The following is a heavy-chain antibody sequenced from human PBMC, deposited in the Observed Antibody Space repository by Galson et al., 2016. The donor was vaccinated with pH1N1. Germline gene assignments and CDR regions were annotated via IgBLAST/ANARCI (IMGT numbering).Heavy chain of an antibody. V-gene: IGHV5-51*01. J-gene: IGHJ6*03. D-gene: IGHD2-21*01. CDR1: GYSFTSYW. CDR3: ARIGSDDPIYYYYMDV. CDR2: IYPGDSDT. Sequence: QSGAEVKKPGESLKISCKGSGYSFTSYWIAWVRQMPGKGLEWMGIIYPGDSDTRYSPYFQGQVTISADKSINTAYLQWSSLKASDTAMYYCARIGSDDPIYYYYMDVWGKGTTVTVSS.